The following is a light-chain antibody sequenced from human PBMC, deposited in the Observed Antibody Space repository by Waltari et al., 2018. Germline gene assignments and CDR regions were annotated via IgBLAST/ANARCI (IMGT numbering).Light chain of an antibody. CDR3: QVWDTSRDNVV. CDR2: YAT. J-gene: IGLJ2*01. Sequence: SYVLTQSPSVSVAPGKTAKISCGGSNIGTKNVIWYQQRPGQAPVLVIYYATDRPSGVPDRCSGSNSRDTATLPISGVEGGDEADYYCQVWDTSRDNVVFGGGTKLTVL. CDR1: NIGTKN. V-gene: IGLV3-21*01.